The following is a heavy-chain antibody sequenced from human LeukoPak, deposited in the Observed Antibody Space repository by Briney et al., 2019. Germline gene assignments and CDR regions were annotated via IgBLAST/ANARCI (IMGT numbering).Heavy chain of an antibody. CDR3: ARTPIPQYSSGWYTSYYFDY. Sequence: SETLSLTCAVYGGSFSDYYWSWIRQPPGKGLEWMGEVSHRGSTNYNPSLRSRVTISVDTSKNQFSLRLSSVTAADTAVYYCARTPIPQYSSGWYTSYYFDYWGQGTLVTVSS. J-gene: IGHJ4*02. D-gene: IGHD6-19*01. CDR1: GGSFSDYY. CDR2: VSHRGST. V-gene: IGHV4-34*01.